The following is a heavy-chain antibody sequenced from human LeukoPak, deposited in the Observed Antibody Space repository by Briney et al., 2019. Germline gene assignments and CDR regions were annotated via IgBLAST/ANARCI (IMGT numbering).Heavy chain of an antibody. Sequence: KPSETLSLTCAVSDDSFSSHYWTWIRQPPGKGLEWIGYISYIGSTNYNPSLKSRVTTLIDTSKNQFSLKLSSVTAADTAVYYCARDLVTVTKGFDIWGQGTMVSVSS. CDR2: ISYIGST. CDR1: DDSFSSHY. V-gene: IGHV4-59*11. CDR3: ARDLVTVTKGFDI. J-gene: IGHJ3*02. D-gene: IGHD4-17*01.